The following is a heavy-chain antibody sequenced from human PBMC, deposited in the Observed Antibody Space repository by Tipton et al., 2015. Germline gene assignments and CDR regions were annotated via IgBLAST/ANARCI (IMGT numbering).Heavy chain of an antibody. CDR1: GDSVSSNSAT. CDR3: AGGRNNAFDI. V-gene: IGHV6-1*01. J-gene: IGHJ3*02. D-gene: IGHD3-16*01. CDR2: TYYRSKWYS. Sequence: GLVKPSQSLSLTCGISGDSVSSNSATWNWFRRSPSRGLEWLGRTYYRSKWYSDYAVSVKSRITINSDTSKNQFSLQLNSVTPEDTAVYYCAGGRNNAFDIWGQGTLVTVSS.